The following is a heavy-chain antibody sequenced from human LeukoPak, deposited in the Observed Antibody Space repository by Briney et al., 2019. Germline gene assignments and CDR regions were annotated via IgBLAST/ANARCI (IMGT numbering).Heavy chain of an antibody. D-gene: IGHD1-26*01. Sequence: SETLSLTCTVSGGSIRSSYYYWGWIRQPPGKGLEWIGSIYDSGSTYYNPSLKSRVTISVDTSKNQFSLRLNSVTAADTAVYYCARSRAFNSGAFDPWGQGSLVTVSS. V-gene: IGHV4-39*07. CDR1: GGSIRSSYYY. CDR3: ARSRAFNSGAFDP. J-gene: IGHJ5*02. CDR2: IYDSGST.